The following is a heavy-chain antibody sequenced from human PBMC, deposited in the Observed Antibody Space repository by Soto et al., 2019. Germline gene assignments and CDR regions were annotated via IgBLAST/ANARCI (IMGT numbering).Heavy chain of an antibody. Sequence: EVQLVESGGGLVKPGGSLRLSCAASGFTFSNAWMNWVRQAPGKGLEWVGRIKSKTDGRTTDYAAPVKGRFTISRDDSKNTLYLQMNSLKTEDTAVYYCTTSFQAVAVQFDYWGQGTLVTVSS. V-gene: IGHV3-15*07. CDR2: IKSKTDGRTT. CDR3: TTSFQAVAVQFDY. CDR1: GFTFSNAW. D-gene: IGHD6-19*01. J-gene: IGHJ4*02.